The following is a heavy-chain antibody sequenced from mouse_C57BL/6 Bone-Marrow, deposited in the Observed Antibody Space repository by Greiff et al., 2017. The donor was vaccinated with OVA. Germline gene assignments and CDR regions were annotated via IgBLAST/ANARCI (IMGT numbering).Heavy chain of an antibody. J-gene: IGHJ2*01. CDR3: ARGDYYGSSYGY. Sequence: VQLQQSGAELVKPGASVKLSCKASGYTFTSYWMQWVKQRPGQGLEWIGEIDPSDSYTNYNQKFKGKATLTVDTSSSTAYMQLSSLTSEDSAVYYCARGDYYGSSYGYWGQGTTLTVSS. D-gene: IGHD1-1*01. CDR1: GYTFTSYW. CDR2: IDPSDSYT. V-gene: IGHV1-50*01.